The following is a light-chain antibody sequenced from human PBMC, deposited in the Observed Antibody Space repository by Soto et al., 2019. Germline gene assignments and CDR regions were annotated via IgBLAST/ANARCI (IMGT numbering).Light chain of an antibody. CDR2: GAS. Sequence: EIVLTQSPATLSVSPGESTTLSCRASQSVGSTLAWYQLKPGQAPRLLIYGASTRATGIPARFSGSGSGTEFTLTISSLQSEDFALYYCQQYNNWPPYTFGQGTKLEIK. J-gene: IGKJ2*01. CDR3: QQYNNWPPYT. CDR1: QSVGST. V-gene: IGKV3-15*01.